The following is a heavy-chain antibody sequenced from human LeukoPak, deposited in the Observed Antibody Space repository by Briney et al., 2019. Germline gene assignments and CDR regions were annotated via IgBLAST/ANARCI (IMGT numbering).Heavy chain of an antibody. CDR3: SWIRGALGFYFMDV. J-gene: IGHJ6*03. Sequence: GGSLRLSCAVSGLTFSDAWMTWVRQTPGKGLEWVGRILGKGSGGATDYAAPVQGRFTISRDDSKDTVYLEMNSLKTEDTAVYYCSWIRGALGFYFMDVWGKGTTVTISS. CDR2: ILGKGSGGAT. D-gene: IGHD3-10*01. CDR1: GLTFSDAW. V-gene: IGHV3-15*01.